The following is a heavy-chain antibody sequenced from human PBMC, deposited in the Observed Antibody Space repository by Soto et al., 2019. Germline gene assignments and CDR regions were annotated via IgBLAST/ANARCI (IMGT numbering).Heavy chain of an antibody. CDR2: ISYDGSNK. V-gene: IGHV3-30*03. CDR1: GFTFSSYG. J-gene: IGHJ4*02. Sequence: GGSLRLSCAASGFTFSSYGMHWVRQAPGKGLEWVAVISYDGSNKYYADSVKGRFTISRDNSKNTLYLQMNSLRAEDTAVYYCAIGNDLDYWGQGTLVTVSS. CDR3: AIGNDLDY.